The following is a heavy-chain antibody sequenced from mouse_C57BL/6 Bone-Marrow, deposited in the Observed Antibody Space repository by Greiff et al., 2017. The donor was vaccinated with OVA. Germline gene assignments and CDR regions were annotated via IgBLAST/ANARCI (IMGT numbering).Heavy chain of an antibody. CDR1: GFTFSSYA. CDR3: TRDPDYYGSSPWFAY. CDR2: ISSGGDYI. V-gene: IGHV5-9-1*02. D-gene: IGHD1-1*01. J-gene: IGHJ3*01. Sequence: EVKLMESGEGLVKPGGSLKLSCAASGFTFSSYAMSWVRQTPEKRLVWVAYISSGGDYIYYADTVKGRFTISRDNARNTLYLQMSSLKSEDTAMYSCTRDPDYYGSSPWFAYWGQGTLVTVSA.